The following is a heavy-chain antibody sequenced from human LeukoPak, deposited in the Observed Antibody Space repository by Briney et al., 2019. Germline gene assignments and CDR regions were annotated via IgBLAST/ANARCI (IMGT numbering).Heavy chain of an antibody. Sequence: GGSLRLSCVASGFTSGDYWMSWVRQAPGKGLEWVAKINQDAREKYFVNSVKGRFTISRDNAKNSLYLQMSSLRVEHTAVYYCAREICSDGCPNDAFDMWGQGTMVTVSS. J-gene: IGHJ3*02. CDR1: GFTSGDYW. D-gene: IGHD2-15*01. CDR3: AREICSDGCPNDAFDM. V-gene: IGHV3-7*01. CDR2: INQDAREK.